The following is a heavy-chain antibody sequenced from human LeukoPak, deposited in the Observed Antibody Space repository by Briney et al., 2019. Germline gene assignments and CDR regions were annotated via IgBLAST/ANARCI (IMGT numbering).Heavy chain of an antibody. CDR2: INPSGGST. J-gene: IGHJ4*02. V-gene: IGHV1-46*01. CDR3: ARDRGKTSSGWLQFDH. Sequence: ASVKVSCKASGYTFTSYYMHWVRQAPGQGLEWMGIINPSGGSTSYAQKFQGRVTMTRDTSTSTVYMELSSLRSEDTAVYYCARDRGKTSSGWLQFDHWGQGTLVTVSS. CDR1: GYTFTSYY. D-gene: IGHD6-19*01.